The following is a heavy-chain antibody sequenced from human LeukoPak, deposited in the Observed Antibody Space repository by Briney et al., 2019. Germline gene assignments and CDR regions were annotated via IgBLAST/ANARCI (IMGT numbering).Heavy chain of an antibody. CDR2: IIPIFGTA. J-gene: IGHJ4*02. V-gene: IGHV1-69*05. Sequence: ASVKVSCKASGGTFSSYAISWVRQAPGQGLEWMGGIIPIFGTANYAQKFQGRVTITTDESTSTAYMELSSMRSEDTAVYYCANTPYNGNDRPLDYWGQGTLVTVSS. D-gene: IGHD1-20*01. CDR1: GGTFSSYA. CDR3: ANTPYNGNDRPLDY.